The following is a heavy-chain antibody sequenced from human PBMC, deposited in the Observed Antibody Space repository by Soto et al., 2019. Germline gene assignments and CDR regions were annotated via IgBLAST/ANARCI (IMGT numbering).Heavy chain of an antibody. CDR2: INHSGST. CDR1: GGSFSGYY. CDR3: ARASLSGISASIDY. V-gene: IGHV4-34*01. J-gene: IGHJ4*02. Sequence: SETLSLTCAVYGGSFSGYYWSWIRQPPGKGLEWIGEINHSGSTNYNPSLKSRVTISVDTSKNQFSLKLSSVTAADTAVYYCARASLSGISASIDYWGQGTLVTVSS. D-gene: IGHD2-15*01.